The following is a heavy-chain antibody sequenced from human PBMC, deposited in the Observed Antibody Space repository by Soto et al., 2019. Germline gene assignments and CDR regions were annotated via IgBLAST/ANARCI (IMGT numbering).Heavy chain of an antibody. CDR1: GFTFSNYI. CDR3: ERDVEHGSYCDLGY. Sequence: QVQLVESGGGVVQPGGSLRLSCAASGFTFSNYILHWVRQAPGKGLEWVAMILHDGNNRYYADSVKGRFTISRDNSQGTLYLQVDSLRTEDTAVYYCERDVEHGSYCDLGYWGQGTLVTVSS. D-gene: IGHD3-10*01. CDR2: ILHDGNNR. J-gene: IGHJ4*02. V-gene: IGHV3-30-3*01.